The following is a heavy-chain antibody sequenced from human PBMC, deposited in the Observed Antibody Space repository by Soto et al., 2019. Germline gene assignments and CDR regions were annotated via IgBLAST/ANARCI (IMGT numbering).Heavy chain of an antibody. CDR1: GGSISSYY. CDR3: ARGSSWNWFDP. CDR2: IYYSGST. D-gene: IGHD3-10*01. J-gene: IGHJ5*02. Sequence: QVQLQESGPGLVKPSETLSLTCTVSGGSISSYYWSWIRQPPGKGLEWIGYIYYSGSTNYNPSLKSRVTISVDTSKNQFSLKLSSVTAADTAVYYCARGSSWNWFDPWGQGTLVTVSS. V-gene: IGHV4-59*01.